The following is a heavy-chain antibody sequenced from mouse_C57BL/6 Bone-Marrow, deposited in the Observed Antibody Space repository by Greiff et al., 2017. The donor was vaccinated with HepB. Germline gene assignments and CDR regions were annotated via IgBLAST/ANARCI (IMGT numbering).Heavy chain of an antibody. CDR3: ARECEFAY. J-gene: IGHJ3*01. CDR2: IDPSDSYT. Sequence: QVQLKQPGAELVRPGTSVKLSCKASGYTFTSYWMHWVKQRPGQGLEWIGVIDPSDSYTNYNQKFKGKATLTVDTSSSTAYMQLSSLTSEDSAVYYCARECEFAYWGQGTLVTVSS. CDR1: GYTFTSYW. V-gene: IGHV1-59*01.